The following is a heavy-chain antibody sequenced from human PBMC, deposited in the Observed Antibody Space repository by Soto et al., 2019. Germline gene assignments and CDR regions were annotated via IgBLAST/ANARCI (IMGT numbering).Heavy chain of an antibody. V-gene: IGHV6-1*01. J-gene: IGHJ4*02. D-gene: IGHD6-19*01. CDR1: GDSVSNDRIA. Sequence: SQTLSLTCAISGDSVSNDRIAWNWIRLSPSRGLEWLGRTWYRSRWNYDYAPSVKSRISVNPDTSKNQFSLQLNSVTPEDTAVYYCARDSSYSTGWYDYLGQGTLVTVSS. CDR2: TWYRSRWNY. CDR3: ARDSSYSTGWYDY.